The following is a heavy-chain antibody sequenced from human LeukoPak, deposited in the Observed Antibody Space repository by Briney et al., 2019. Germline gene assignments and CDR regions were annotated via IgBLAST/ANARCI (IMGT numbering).Heavy chain of an antibody. CDR1: GYTFTSYG. J-gene: IGHJ3*02. CDR2: IIPIFGTA. CDR3: ASHIAAAGTLGAFDI. D-gene: IGHD6-13*01. Sequence: ASVKVSCKASGYTFTSYGISWVRQAPGQGLEWMGGIIPIFGTANYAQKFQGRVTITADESTSTAYMELSSLRSEDTAVYYCASHIAAAGTLGAFDIWGQGTMVTVSS. V-gene: IGHV1-69*13.